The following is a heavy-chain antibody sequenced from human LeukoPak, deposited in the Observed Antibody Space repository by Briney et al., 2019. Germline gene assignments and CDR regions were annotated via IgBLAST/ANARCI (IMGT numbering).Heavy chain of an antibody. Sequence: GGSLRLSCAASGFTFSSYAMHWVRQAPGKGLEWVAVISYDRSNKYYADSVKGRFTISRDNAKNSLYLQMNSLRAEDTAVYYCARGDSSDYWGQGTLVTVSS. J-gene: IGHJ4*02. V-gene: IGHV3-30-3*01. CDR3: ARGDSSDY. CDR1: GFTFSSYA. CDR2: ISYDRSNK. D-gene: IGHD3-22*01.